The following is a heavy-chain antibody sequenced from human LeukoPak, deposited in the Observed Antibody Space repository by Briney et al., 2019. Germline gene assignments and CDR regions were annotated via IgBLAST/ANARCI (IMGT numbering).Heavy chain of an antibody. V-gene: IGHV1-2*02. D-gene: IGHD3-10*01. CDR3: ARASPTREFDY. CDR1: GYTFTCYY. CDR2: INPNSGGT. Sequence: ASVKVSCKAAGYTFTCYYMHWVRQAPGQGLEWMGWINPNSGGTNYAQKFKGRVTMTRDTTISTAYMELSRLRFDDTGVYYCARASPTREFDYWGQGTLVTVSS. J-gene: IGHJ4*02.